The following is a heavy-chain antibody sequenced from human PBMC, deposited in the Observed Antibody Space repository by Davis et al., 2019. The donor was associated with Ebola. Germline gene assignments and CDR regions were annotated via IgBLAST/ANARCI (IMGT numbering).Heavy chain of an antibody. V-gene: IGHV3-30*03. D-gene: IGHD4-17*01. CDR1: GFTFSTYW. J-gene: IGHJ4*02. CDR2: ISYDGSNK. CDR3: ARDYGDSPVDY. Sequence: GESLKISCAASGFTFSTYWMSWVRQAPGKGLEWVAVISYDGSNKYYADSVKGRFTISGDNSKNTLYLQMNSLRAEDTAVYYCARDYGDSPVDYWGQGTLVTVSS.